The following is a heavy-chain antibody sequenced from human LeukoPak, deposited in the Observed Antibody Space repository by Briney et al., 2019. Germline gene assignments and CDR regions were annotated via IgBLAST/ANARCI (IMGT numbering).Heavy chain of an antibody. CDR1: GFTFSSYE. V-gene: IGHV3-48*03. J-gene: IGHJ6*03. D-gene: IGHD6-13*01. Sequence: GGSLRLSCAASGFTFSSYEMNWVRQAPGKGLEWVSYISSSGSTIYYADSVKGRFTISRDNAKNSLYLQMNSLRAEDTAVYYCAREYSRKPYMDFWAKGTTVTVSS. CDR3: AREYSRKPYMDF. CDR2: ISSSGSTI.